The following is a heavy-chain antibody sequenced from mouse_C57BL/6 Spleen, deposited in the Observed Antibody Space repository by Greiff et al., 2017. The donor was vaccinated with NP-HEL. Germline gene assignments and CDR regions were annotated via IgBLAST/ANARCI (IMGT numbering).Heavy chain of an antibody. V-gene: IGHV1-63*01. CDR3: ARSFGYDRQGHYFDY. CDR1: GYTFTNYW. D-gene: IGHD2-2*01. Sequence: QVQLQQSGAELVRPGTSVKMSCKASGYTFTNYWIGWAKQRPGHGLEWIGDIYPGGGYTNYNEKFKGKATLTADKSSSTAYMQFSSLTSEDSAIYYCARSFGYDRQGHYFDYWGQGTTLTVSS. CDR2: IYPGGGYT. J-gene: IGHJ2*01.